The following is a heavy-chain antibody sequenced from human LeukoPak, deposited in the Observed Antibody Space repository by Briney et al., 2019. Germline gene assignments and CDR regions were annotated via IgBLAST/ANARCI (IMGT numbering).Heavy chain of an antibody. Sequence: ASVKVSCKASGGTFSSYAISWVRQAPGQGLEWMGGIIPIFGTANYAQKFQGRVTITADESTSTAYMELSSLRSEDTAVYYCTAMVRGDYYFDYWGQGTLVTVSS. CDR2: IIPIFGTA. V-gene: IGHV1-69*13. CDR1: GGTFSSYA. CDR3: TAMVRGDYYFDY. D-gene: IGHD3-10*01. J-gene: IGHJ4*02.